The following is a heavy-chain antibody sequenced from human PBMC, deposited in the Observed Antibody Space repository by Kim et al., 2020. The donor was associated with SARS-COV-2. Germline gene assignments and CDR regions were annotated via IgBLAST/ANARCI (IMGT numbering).Heavy chain of an antibody. J-gene: IGHJ4*02. D-gene: IGHD3-16*01. CDR3: ARHPRNRVMITFGGPQLAQFDY. CDR1: GGSISSSSYY. Sequence: SETLSLTCTVSGGSISSSSYYWGWIRQPPGKGLEWIGSIYYSGSTYYNPSLKSRVTISVDTSKNQFSLKLSSVTADTAVYYCARHPRNRVMITFGGPQLAQFDYSGQGTLVTVSS. CDR2: IYYSGST. V-gene: IGHV4-39*01.